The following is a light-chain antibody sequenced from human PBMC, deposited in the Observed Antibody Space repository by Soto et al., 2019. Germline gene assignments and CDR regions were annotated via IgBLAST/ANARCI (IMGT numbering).Light chain of an antibody. CDR3: PKYENWPQRT. V-gene: IGKV3-15*01. CDR1: QSVGGD. CDR2: GAS. Sequence: IVMTQSPAALSVSPGERATLSCRASQSVGGDLAWYQRKPGQAPRLLIYGASSRAPGIPARFSGSGSGTEFTLTIRSLQSEDIAVYYCPKYENWPQRTFGGGTKVDIX. J-gene: IGKJ4*01.